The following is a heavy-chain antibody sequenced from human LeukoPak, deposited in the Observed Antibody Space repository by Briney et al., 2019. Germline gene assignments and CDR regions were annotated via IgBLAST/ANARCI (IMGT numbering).Heavy chain of an antibody. CDR3: ARNLPYYDILTGRYNWFDP. V-gene: IGHV1-8*01. Sequence: GASVKVSCKASGYTFTSYDINWVRQATGQGLEWMGWMNPNSGNTGYAQKFQGRVTMTRNTSISTAYMELSSLRSEDTAVYYCARNLPYYDILTGRYNWFDPWGQGTLVTVSS. CDR1: GYTFTSYD. CDR2: MNPNSGNT. J-gene: IGHJ5*02. D-gene: IGHD3-9*01.